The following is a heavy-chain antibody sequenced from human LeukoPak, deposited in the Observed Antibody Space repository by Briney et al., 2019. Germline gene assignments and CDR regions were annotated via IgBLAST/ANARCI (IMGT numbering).Heavy chain of an antibody. V-gene: IGHV1-18*01. J-gene: IGHJ4*02. Sequence: ASVKVSCKASGYTFTSYGIGWVRQAPGQGLEWMGWISTYNGYTNYAQNLQGRVTMTTVTSTSTAYMELRSLRSDDTAVYYCARGGTGWSRDYWGQGTLVTVSS. D-gene: IGHD6-19*01. CDR3: ARGGTGWSRDY. CDR2: ISTYNGYT. CDR1: GYTFTSYG.